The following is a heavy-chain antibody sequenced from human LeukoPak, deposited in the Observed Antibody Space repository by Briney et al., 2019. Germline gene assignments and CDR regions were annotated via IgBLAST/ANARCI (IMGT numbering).Heavy chain of an antibody. Sequence: SETLSLTCTVSGGSISSYYWSWIRQPPGKGLEWIGYIYYSGSTNYNPSLKSRVTISVDTSKNQFSLKLSSVTAADTAVYYCARGGLWFGELLEEGWFDYWGQGTLVTVSS. CDR2: IYYSGST. D-gene: IGHD3-10*01. CDR3: ARGGLWFGELLEEGWFDY. J-gene: IGHJ4*02. CDR1: GGSISSYY. V-gene: IGHV4-59*01.